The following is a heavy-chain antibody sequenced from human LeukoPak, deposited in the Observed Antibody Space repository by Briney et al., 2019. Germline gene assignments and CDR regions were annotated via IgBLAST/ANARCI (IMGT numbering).Heavy chain of an antibody. J-gene: IGHJ6*03. D-gene: IGHD3-3*01. V-gene: IGHV3-74*01. CDR1: GFTFSSYW. CDR3: ARGDRPAHDFWRGIAYYMDV. Sequence: GGSLRLSCAASGFTFSSYWMYWVRQAPGKGLVWVSRINSDGSSTSYADSVKGRFTISRDNAKNTLYLQMNSLTAEDTAVYYCARGDRPAHDFWRGIAYYMDVWGKGTTVTVSS. CDR2: INSDGSST.